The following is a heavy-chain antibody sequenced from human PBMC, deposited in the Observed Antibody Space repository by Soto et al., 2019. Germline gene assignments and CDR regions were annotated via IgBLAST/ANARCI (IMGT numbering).Heavy chain of an antibody. J-gene: IGHJ3*02. CDR1: GYTFTSYG. D-gene: IGHD2-21*02. CDR3: ARAEIVVVTGGPDAFDI. V-gene: IGHV1-18*01. Sequence: QVQLVQSTVEVKKPGASVKVSCKASGYTFTSYGISWVRQAPGQGLEWMGWISAYNGNTNYAQKVQGRVTMTTDTYTSTAYMELRSLRSDDTAVYYCARAEIVVVTGGPDAFDIWGQGTMVTVSS. CDR2: ISAYNGNT.